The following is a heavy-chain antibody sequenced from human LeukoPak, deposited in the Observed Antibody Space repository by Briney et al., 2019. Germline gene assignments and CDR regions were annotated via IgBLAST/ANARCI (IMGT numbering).Heavy chain of an antibody. CDR3: ALNMGLYCSSTSCHIFDY. CDR2: FDPEDGET. Sequence: ASVKVSCKVSGYTLTELSMHWVRQAPGKGLEWMGGFDPEDGETIYAQKFQGRATMTEDTSTDTAYMELSSLRSEDTAVYYCALNMGLYCSSTSCHIFDYWGQGTLVTVSS. D-gene: IGHD2-2*01. CDR1: GYTLTELS. V-gene: IGHV1-24*01. J-gene: IGHJ4*02.